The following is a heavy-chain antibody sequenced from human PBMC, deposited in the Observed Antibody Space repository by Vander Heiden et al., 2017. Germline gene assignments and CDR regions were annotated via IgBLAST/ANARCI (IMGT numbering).Heavy chain of an antibody. J-gene: IGHJ4*02. V-gene: IGHV4-39*01. CDR3: ASGNRSIAVAARS. D-gene: IGHD6-19*01. Sequence: QLQLQESGPGLVKPSETLSLTCTVSGGSIRSSSYYWGWIRQPPGKGLEWIGSIYYSGSTYYNPSLKSRVTISVDTSKNQFSLKLSSVTAADTAVYYCASGNRSIAVAARSWGQGTLVTVSS. CDR1: GGSIRSSSYY. CDR2: IYYSGST.